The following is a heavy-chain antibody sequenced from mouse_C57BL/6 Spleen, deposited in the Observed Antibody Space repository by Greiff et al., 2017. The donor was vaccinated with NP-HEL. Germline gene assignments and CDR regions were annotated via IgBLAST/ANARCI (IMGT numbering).Heavy chain of an antibody. V-gene: IGHV1-19*01. CDR3: ARRSYSNFPYAMDY. D-gene: IGHD2-5*01. CDR2: INPYNGGT. CDR1: GYTFTDYY. J-gene: IGHJ4*01. Sequence: VQLKESGPVLVKPGASVKMSCKASGYTFTDYYMNWVKQSHGKSLEWIGVINPYNGGTSYNQKFKGKATLTVDKSSSTAYMELNSLTSEDSAVYYCARRSYSNFPYAMDYWGQGTSVTVSS.